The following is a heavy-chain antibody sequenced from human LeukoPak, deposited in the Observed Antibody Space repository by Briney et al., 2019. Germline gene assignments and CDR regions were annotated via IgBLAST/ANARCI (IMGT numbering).Heavy chain of an antibody. Sequence: ASVKVSCKAPGYTFTSYDINWVRQATGQGLEWMGWMNPNSGNTGYEQKFQGRVTMTEDTSTDTAYMELSSLRSDDTAVYYCATPSPSGSWYFQHWGQGTLVTVSS. CDR2: MNPNSGNT. D-gene: IGHD3-10*01. CDR3: ATPSPSGSWYFQH. V-gene: IGHV1-8*01. CDR1: GYTFTSYD. J-gene: IGHJ1*01.